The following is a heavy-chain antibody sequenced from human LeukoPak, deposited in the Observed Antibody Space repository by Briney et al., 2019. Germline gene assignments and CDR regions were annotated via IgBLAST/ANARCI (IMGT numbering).Heavy chain of an antibody. D-gene: IGHD3-10*01. CDR3: ARVEYYYGSGSYRVFDY. CDR1: GFTFSSYS. V-gene: IGHV3-21*01. CDR2: ISSSSSYI. J-gene: IGHJ4*02. Sequence: PGGSLRLSCAASGFTFSSYSMSWVRQAPGKGLEWVSSISSSSSYIYYADSVKGRFTISRDNAKNSLYLQMNSLRAEDTAVYYCARVEYYYGSGSYRVFDYWGQGTLVTVSS.